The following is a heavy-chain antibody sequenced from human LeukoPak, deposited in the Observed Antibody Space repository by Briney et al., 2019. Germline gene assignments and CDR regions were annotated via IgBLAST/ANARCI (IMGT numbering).Heavy chain of an antibody. D-gene: IGHD3-22*01. CDR2: VYYTGST. Sequence: SETLSLTCSVSGVSISSYYWNWIRQPPGKRLEWIGYVYYTGSTNYNPSLKSRVTISVDRSKNQFSLKLSSATAADTAVYYCARGFYDSSGYSDTFDVWGQGTMVTVSS. CDR3: ARGFYDSSGYSDTFDV. CDR1: GVSISSYY. J-gene: IGHJ3*01. V-gene: IGHV4-59*01.